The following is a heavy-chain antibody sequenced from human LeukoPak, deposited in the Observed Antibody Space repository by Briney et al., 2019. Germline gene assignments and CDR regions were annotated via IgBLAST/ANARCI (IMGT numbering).Heavy chain of an antibody. CDR1: GGSISSSSYY. CDR3: ASLAAPVDY. J-gene: IGHJ4*02. D-gene: IGHD2-15*01. CDR2: IYYSGST. V-gene: IGHV4-39*01. Sequence: SSETLSLTCTVSGGSISSSSYYWGWIRQPPGKGLEWIGSIYYSGSTYYNPSLKSRVTISVDTSKNQFSLKLSSVTAADTAVYYCASLAAPVDYWGQGTLVTVSS.